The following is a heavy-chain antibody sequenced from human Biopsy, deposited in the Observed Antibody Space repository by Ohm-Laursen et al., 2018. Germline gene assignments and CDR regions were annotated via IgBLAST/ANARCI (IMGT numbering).Heavy chain of an antibody. V-gene: IGHV4-39*07. Sequence: SETLSLTCTVSGDSVTSDNYFWAWIRQPPGKGLEWIGSKHYRGGSYSNPSLRSRVAMSVDTSKNQFSLRLNSVTAADTAVYYCARATNSTGWPYYYFYGMDVWGQGTTVTVSS. D-gene: IGHD2/OR15-2a*01. CDR3: ARATNSTGWPYYYFYGMDV. J-gene: IGHJ6*02. CDR1: GDSVTSDNYF. CDR2: KHYRGGS.